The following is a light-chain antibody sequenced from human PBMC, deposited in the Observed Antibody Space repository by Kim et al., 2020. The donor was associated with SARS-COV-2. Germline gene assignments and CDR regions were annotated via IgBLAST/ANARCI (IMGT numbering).Light chain of an antibody. CDR1: QSVSSSF. Sequence: PCERATLSCRASQSVSSSFLAWYQQKPGQAPRLLIYAASSRATGIPDRFSGSGSGADFTLTISRLEPEDFAVYFCQQYGTSPAWTFGQGTKVEIK. V-gene: IGKV3-20*01. CDR3: QQYGTSPAWT. CDR2: AAS. J-gene: IGKJ1*01.